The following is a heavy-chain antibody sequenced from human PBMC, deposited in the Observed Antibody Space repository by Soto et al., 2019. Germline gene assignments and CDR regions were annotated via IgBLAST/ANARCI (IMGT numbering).Heavy chain of an antibody. CDR1: GFTFSSYG. V-gene: IGHV3-30*18. CDR2: ISYDGSNK. Sequence: PGGSLRLSCAASGFTFSSYGMHWVRQAPGKGLEWVAVISYDGSNKYYADSVKGRFTISRDNSKNTLYLQMNSLRAEDTAVYYCAKDGALTTVTTFGYYYGMDVWGQGXTVTVYS. CDR3: AKDGALTTVTTFGYYYGMDV. D-gene: IGHD4-17*01. J-gene: IGHJ6*02.